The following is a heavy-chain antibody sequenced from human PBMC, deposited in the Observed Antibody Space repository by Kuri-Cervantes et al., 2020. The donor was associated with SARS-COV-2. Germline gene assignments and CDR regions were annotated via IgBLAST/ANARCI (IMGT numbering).Heavy chain of an antibody. V-gene: IGHV3-48*01. J-gene: IGHJ3*02. D-gene: IGHD6-13*01. CDR2: ISSSSSTI. CDR1: GFTFSSYS. CDR3: ARDLGSSWHWGDAFDI. Sequence: GESLKISCAASGFTFSSYSMNWVRQAPGKGLEWVSYISSSSSTIYYADSVKGRFTISRDNAKNSLYLQMNSLRAEDTAVYYCARDLGSSWHWGDAFDIWGQGTMVTVSS.